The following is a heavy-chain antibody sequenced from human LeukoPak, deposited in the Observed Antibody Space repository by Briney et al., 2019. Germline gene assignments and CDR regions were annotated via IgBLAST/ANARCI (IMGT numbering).Heavy chain of an antibody. Sequence: ASVKVSCKASGYTFTGYYMHWVRQAPGQGLEWMGWINPNSGGTNYAQKFQGRVTMTRDTSISTAYMELSRLRSDDTAVYYCARDQVVVPAATAFGYWGQGTLVTVSS. V-gene: IGHV1-2*02. CDR2: INPNSGGT. CDR1: GYTFTGYY. J-gene: IGHJ4*02. D-gene: IGHD2-2*01. CDR3: ARDQVVVPAATAFGY.